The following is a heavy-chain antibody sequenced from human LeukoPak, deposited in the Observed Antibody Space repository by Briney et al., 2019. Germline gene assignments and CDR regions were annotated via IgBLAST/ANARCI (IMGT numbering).Heavy chain of an antibody. V-gene: IGHV4-59*10. D-gene: IGHD3-10*01. Sequence: PSETLSLTCAVYGGSFSGYYWSWIRQPPGKGLEWIGRIYTSGSTNYNPSLKSRVTMSVDTSKNQFSLKLSSVTAADTAVYYCARTPLITMVRGATRYYFDYWGQGTLVTVSS. CDR1: GGSFSGYY. CDR3: ARTPLITMVRGATRYYFDY. J-gene: IGHJ4*02. CDR2: IYTSGST.